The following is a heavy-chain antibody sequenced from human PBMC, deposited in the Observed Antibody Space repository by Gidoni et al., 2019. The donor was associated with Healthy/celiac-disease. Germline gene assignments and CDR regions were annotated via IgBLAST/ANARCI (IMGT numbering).Heavy chain of an antibody. CDR3: ARGNDILTGYALAFDY. CDR1: GGSISRGGYY. V-gene: IGHV4-31*03. Sequence: QVQLQESGPGLVKPSQTLSLTCTVSGGSISRGGYYWSWIRQHPGKGLEWIGYIYYSGSTYYNPSLKSRVTISVDTSKNQFSLKLSSVTAADTAVYYCARGNDILTGYALAFDYWGQGTLVTVSS. J-gene: IGHJ4*02. CDR2: IYYSGST. D-gene: IGHD3-9*01.